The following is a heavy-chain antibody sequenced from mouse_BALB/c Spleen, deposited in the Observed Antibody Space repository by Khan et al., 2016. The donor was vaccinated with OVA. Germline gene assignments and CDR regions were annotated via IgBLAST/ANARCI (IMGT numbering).Heavy chain of an antibody. CDR3: ARSGYGGFAY. CDR2: INPYNGVS. CDR1: GYSFTDYT. D-gene: IGHD1-2*01. J-gene: IGHJ3*01. Sequence: VQLKQSGPELVKPGDSMKISCKASGYSFTDYTLNWVKQSHGKTLEWIGLINPYNGVSNYNQKFKGKATLTVDQSSSTAYMELLSLTSEDSAVYYCARSGYGGFAYWGQGTLVTVSA. V-gene: IGHV1-18*01.